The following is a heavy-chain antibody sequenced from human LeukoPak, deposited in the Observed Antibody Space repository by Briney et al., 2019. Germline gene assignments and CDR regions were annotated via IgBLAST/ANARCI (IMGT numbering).Heavy chain of an antibody. Sequence: SETLSLTCTFSGGSITSYYWSWIRQPAGKGLEWIGRIYTSGSTNYNPSLKSRVTISVDTSKNQFSLKLSSVTAADTAVYYCARGYSSSWYVLYYYYYMDVWGKGTTVTISS. D-gene: IGHD6-13*01. CDR1: GGSITSYY. CDR2: IYTSGST. V-gene: IGHV4-4*07. J-gene: IGHJ6*03. CDR3: ARGYSSSWYVLYYYYYMDV.